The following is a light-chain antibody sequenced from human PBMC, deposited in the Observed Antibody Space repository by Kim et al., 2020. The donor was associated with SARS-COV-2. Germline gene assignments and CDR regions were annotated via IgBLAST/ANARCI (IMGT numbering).Light chain of an antibody. J-gene: IGLJ1*01. V-gene: IGLV2-23*02. Sequence: GQSITISCTGTISDVGTYNHVSWYQQHQGKAPKLMIYEVSKRPSGVSNRFSGSKSGNTASLTISGLQAEDEADYYCLSYTTRITFVFGTGTKVTVL. CDR1: ISDVGTYNH. CDR2: EVS. CDR3: LSYTTRITFV.